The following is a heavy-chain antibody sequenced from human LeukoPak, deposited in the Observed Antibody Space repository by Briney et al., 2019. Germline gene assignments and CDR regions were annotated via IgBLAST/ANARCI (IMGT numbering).Heavy chain of an antibody. CDR1: GYTFTSYG. CDR3: ARDVYGDYGVGAFDI. D-gene: IGHD4-17*01. J-gene: IGHJ3*02. V-gene: IGHV1-18*01. CDR2: ISAYNGNT. Sequence: ASVKVSCKASGYTFTSYGISWVRQAPGQGLEWMGWISAYNGNTNYAQKLQGRVTMTTDTSTSTAYMELRSLRSDDTAVYYCARDVYGDYGVGAFDIWGQGTMVTVSS.